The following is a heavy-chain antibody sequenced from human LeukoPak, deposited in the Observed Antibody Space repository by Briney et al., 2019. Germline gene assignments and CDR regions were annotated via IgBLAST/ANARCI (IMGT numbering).Heavy chain of an antibody. CDR2: IRGDGGDT. J-gene: IGHJ4*02. Sequence: GGSLRLSCTVFGFTFSNYWMHWVRQAPGKGLVWVSRIRGDGGDTNYADSVKGRFTVSRDNAKNTLYLQMNSLTTEDTAVYFCARDRVLGSGSSDYWGQGTLVTVSS. D-gene: IGHD3-10*01. V-gene: IGHV3-74*01. CDR1: GFTFSNYW. CDR3: ARDRVLGSGSSDY.